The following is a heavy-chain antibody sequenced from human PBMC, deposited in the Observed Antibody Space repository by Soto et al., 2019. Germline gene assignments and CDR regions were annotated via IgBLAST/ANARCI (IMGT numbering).Heavy chain of an antibody. CDR3: AHRPSDYIWGSYPT. J-gene: IGHJ5*02. Sequence: QITLKESGPTLVKPTQTLTLTCTFSGFSLSSSGVDVAWIRQPPGKALEWLALISWDGDKYYSPSLKNRLSISKDTSENHVVLTLTNVDPVDTGTYFCAHRPSDYIWGSYPTWGQGTLVTVSS. D-gene: IGHD3-16*01. CDR2: ISWDGDK. CDR1: GFSLSSSGVD. V-gene: IGHV2-5*02.